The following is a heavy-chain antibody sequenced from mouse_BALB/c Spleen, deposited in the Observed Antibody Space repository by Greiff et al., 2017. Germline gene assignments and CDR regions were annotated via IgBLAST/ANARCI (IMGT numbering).Heavy chain of an antibody. CDR2: IDPANGNT. CDR1: GFNIKDTY. D-gene: IGHD1-2*01. CDR3: ALNSLLRPHYAMDY. V-gene: IGHV14-3*02. Sequence: EVKLMESGAELVKPGASVKLSCTASGFNIKDTYMHWVKQRPEQGLEWIGRIDPANGNTKYDPKFQGKATITADTSSNTAYLQLSSLTSEDTAVYYCALNSLLRPHYAMDYWGQGTSVTVSS. J-gene: IGHJ4*01.